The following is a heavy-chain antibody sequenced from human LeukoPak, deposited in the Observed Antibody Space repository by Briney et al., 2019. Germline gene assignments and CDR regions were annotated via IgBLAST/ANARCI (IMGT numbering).Heavy chain of an antibody. Sequence: PSETLALTCAVSGGSISSNSYYWGWIRQPPGKGLEWIGSIYYSGSTYYNPSLKSRVTISVDTSKNQFSLKLSSVTAADAAVYYCARVFDSGSQAYFYYMDVWGKGTTVTIFS. V-gene: IGHV4-39*07. CDR1: GGSISSNSYY. J-gene: IGHJ6*03. CDR2: IYYSGST. CDR3: ARVFDSGSQAYFYYMDV. D-gene: IGHD3-10*01.